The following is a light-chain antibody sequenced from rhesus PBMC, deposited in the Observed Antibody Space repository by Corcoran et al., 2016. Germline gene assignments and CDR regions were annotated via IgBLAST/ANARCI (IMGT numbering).Light chain of an antibody. J-gene: IGKJ1*01. CDR1: QGITND. CDR2: EAS. CDR3: HHYYSTPRT. V-gene: IGKV1-25*01. Sequence: DIQMTQSPSSLSASVGDRVTITCRASQGITNDLAWYQQKPGETPKLLIYEASSLQSGIPSRFSGSGSGTDFTLTISSLQSEDFATYSCHHYYSTPRTFGQGTKVEIK.